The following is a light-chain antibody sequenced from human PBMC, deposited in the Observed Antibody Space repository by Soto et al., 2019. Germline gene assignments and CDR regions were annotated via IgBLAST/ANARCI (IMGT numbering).Light chain of an antibody. Sequence: DIQVTQSPSSLSASVGDRVTITCRASQSINTYLNWYQQKPGKAPKLLIYTASNLQSGVPSRFRGSGSGTDFTLTISGLEPEDCATYYCQQTYTTLSCGGGTKVEI. CDR2: TAS. J-gene: IGKJ4*01. CDR3: QQTYTTLS. CDR1: QSINTY. V-gene: IGKV1-39*01.